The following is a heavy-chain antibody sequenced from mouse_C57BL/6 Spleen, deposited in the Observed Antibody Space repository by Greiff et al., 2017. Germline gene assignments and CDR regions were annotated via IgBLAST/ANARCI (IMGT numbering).Heavy chain of an antibody. D-gene: IGHD2-3*01. CDR3: AREGLLHDY. Sequence: EVQLQESGPGLVKPSQSLSLTCSVTGYSITSGYYWNWIRQFPGNKLEWMGYISYDGSNNYNPSLKNRISITRDTSKNQFFLKLNSVTTEDTATYYCAREGLLHDYWGQGTTLTVSS. V-gene: IGHV3-6*01. CDR1: GYSITSGYY. J-gene: IGHJ2*01. CDR2: ISYDGSN.